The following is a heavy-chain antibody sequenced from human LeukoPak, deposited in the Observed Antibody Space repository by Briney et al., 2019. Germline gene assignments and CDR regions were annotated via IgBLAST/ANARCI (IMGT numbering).Heavy chain of an antibody. J-gene: IGHJ4*02. CDR1: GYSISSGYY. D-gene: IGHD5-18*01. Sequence: SETLSLTCTVSGYSISSGYYWGWIRQPPGKGLEWIGSIYHSGCTYYNPSLKSRVTISVDTSKNQFSLKLSSVTAADTAVYYCALYSYGPKRDFDYWGQGTLVTVSS. CDR2: IYHSGCT. V-gene: IGHV4-38-2*02. CDR3: ALYSYGPKRDFDY.